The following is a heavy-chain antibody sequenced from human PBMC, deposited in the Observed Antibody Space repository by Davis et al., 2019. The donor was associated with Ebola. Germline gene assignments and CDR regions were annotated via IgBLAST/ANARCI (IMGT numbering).Heavy chain of an antibody. D-gene: IGHD6-13*01. CDR1: GYTFTNYD. V-gene: IGHV1-8*01. Sequence: ASVKVSCKASGYTFTNYDIHWVRQATGEGLEWMAWMNPNSGNTDYAQKLQGRVTMTTDTSTSTAYMELRSLRSDDTAVYYCARGQQLVDYFDYWGQGTLVTVSS. J-gene: IGHJ4*02. CDR3: ARGQQLVDYFDY. CDR2: MNPNSGNT.